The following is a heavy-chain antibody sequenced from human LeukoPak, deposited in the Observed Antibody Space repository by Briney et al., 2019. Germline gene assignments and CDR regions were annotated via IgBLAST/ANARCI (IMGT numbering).Heavy chain of an antibody. CDR2: ISGSGGST. J-gene: IGHJ4*02. D-gene: IGHD2-2*01. CDR3: ARYDWMGSTHFF. CDR1: GFTFSSYA. V-gene: IGHV3-23*01. Sequence: GGSLRLSCAASGFTFSSYAMSWVRQAPGKGLEWVSAISGSGGSTYYADTVKGRFTISRDNSKNTLYLQTNSLRAEDTAVYYCARYDWMGSTHFFWGQGTLVTVSA.